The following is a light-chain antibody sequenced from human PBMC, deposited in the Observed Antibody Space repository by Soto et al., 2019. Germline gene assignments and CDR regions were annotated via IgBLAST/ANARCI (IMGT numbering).Light chain of an antibody. CDR2: GAS. CDR1: QSVSSSY. CDR3: HQYGISSYP. V-gene: IGKV3-20*01. J-gene: IGKJ2*01. Sequence: EIVLTQSPGTLSLSPGERATLSCRASQSVSSSYLAWYQQKPGQAPRLLIYGASSRATGIPDRFSGSGSGTDFTLTISRLEPEDFAVYYCHQYGISSYPFGQGTKLEIK.